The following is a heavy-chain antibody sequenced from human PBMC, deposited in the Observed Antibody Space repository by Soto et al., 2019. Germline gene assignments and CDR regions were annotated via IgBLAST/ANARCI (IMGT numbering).Heavy chain of an antibody. CDR3: ARKANWDYFDY. CDR2: FYWDGDK. D-gene: IGHD7-27*01. Sequence: QITLKESGPPLVKPTQTLTLTCTFSGFSLSTSGVGVVWIRQPPGKALEWLALFYWDGDKRYSPSLKSRLTITKDTSKNQVVLTMTNMDPVDTATYYCARKANWDYFDYWGQGTLVTVSS. CDR1: GFSLSTSGVG. V-gene: IGHV2-5*02. J-gene: IGHJ4*02.